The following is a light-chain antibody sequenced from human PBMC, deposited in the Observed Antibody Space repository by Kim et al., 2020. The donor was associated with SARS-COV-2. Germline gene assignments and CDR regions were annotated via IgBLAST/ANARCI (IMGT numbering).Light chain of an antibody. V-gene: IGKV3-20*01. CDR1: QSVSSSY. Sequence: LSPGERATLSCRASQSVSSSYLAWYQQKPGQAPRLLIYGASSRTTGIPDRFSGSGSGTDFTLTISRLEPEDFAVYYCQQYGSSLYTFGQGTKLEI. J-gene: IGKJ2*01. CDR3: QQYGSSLYT. CDR2: GAS.